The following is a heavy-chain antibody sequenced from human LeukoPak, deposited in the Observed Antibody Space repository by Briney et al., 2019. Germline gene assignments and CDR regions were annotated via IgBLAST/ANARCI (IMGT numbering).Heavy chain of an antibody. CDR1: GFTFDDYA. D-gene: IGHD3-22*01. CDR3: AKDHYQDSSGYGQMPDC. Sequence: PGGSLRLSCAASGFTFDDYAMHWVRQAPGKGLEWVSLISGDGGSTYYADSVKGRFTISRDNSKNSLYLQMNSLRTEDTALYYCAKDHYQDSSGYGQMPDCWGQGTLVTVSS. CDR2: ISGDGGST. V-gene: IGHV3-43*02. J-gene: IGHJ4*02.